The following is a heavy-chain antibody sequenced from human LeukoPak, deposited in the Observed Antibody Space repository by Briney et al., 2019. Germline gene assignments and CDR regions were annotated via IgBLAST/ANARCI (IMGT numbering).Heavy chain of an antibody. V-gene: IGHV3-30*02. Sequence: PGGSLRLSCAASGFTFSSYGMHWVRQARGKGLEWVAFIRYDGSNKYYADSVKGRFTISRDNSKNTLYLQMNSLRAEDTAVYYCARRAGGYSHPYDYWGQGILVTVSS. J-gene: IGHJ4*02. CDR1: GFTFSSYG. CDR3: ARRAGGYSHPYDY. CDR2: IRYDGSNK. D-gene: IGHD4-23*01.